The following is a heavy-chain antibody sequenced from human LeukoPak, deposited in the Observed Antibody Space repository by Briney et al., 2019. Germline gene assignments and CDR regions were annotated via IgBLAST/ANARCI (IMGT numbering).Heavy chain of an antibody. CDR2: IYSGGST. CDR1: GFTFSNHW. Sequence: PGGSLRLSCEASGFTFSNHWMHWVRQAPGKGLVWVSVIYSGGSTYYADSVKGRFTISRDNSKNTLYLQMNSLRAEDTAVYYCARDIGDYNDYWGQGTLVTVSS. D-gene: IGHD3-16*02. CDR3: ARDIGDYNDY. J-gene: IGHJ4*02. V-gene: IGHV3-66*01.